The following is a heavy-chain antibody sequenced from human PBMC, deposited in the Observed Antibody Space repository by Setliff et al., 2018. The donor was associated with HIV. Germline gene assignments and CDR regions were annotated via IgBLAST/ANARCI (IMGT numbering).Heavy chain of an antibody. CDR2: MNPKSGNT. J-gene: IGHJ4*02. V-gene: IGHV1-8*01. D-gene: IGHD4-17*01. CDR1: GYNFTSHD. Sequence: ASVKVSCKASGYNFTSHDINWVRQAPGQGLEWMGWMNPKSGNTGYARKFQGRVTMTGNTSISTAYMELSRLRSDDTAVYYCARRVPPIPSGDLDYWGQGTLVTVSS. CDR3: ARRVPPIPSGDLDY.